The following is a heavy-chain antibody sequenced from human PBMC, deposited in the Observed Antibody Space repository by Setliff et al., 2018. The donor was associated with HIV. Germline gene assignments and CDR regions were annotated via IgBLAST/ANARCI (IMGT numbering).Heavy chain of an antibody. CDR3: ARDRSYYPNYFDY. D-gene: IGHD1-26*01. CDR1: GYTFSSYD. Sequence: ASVKVSCKASGYTFSSYDINWVRQATGQGLEWMGWMNPNSGTTYYAQKFQGRVTITTDESTRTSYMELSSLRSEDTAVYYCARDRSYYPNYFDYWGQGTLVTVSS. V-gene: IGHV1-8*01. J-gene: IGHJ4*02. CDR2: MNPNSGTT.